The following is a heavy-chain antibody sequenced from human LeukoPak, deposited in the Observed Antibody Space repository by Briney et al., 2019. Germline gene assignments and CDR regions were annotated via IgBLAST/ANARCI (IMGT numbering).Heavy chain of an antibody. CDR3: ARDGRCSSTSCTEDI. Sequence: GGSLRLSCAASGFTFSSYSMNWVRQAPGKGLEWVSYISSASGSIYYADSVKGRFTISRDNAKNSLFLQMNSLRAEDTAVYYCARDGRCSSTSCTEDIWGQGTMVTVSS. V-gene: IGHV3-48*04. J-gene: IGHJ3*02. CDR1: GFTFSSYS. D-gene: IGHD2-2*01. CDR2: ISSASGSI.